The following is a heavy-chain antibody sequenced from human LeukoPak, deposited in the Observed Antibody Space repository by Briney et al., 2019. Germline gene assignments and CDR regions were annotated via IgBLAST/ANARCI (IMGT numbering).Heavy chain of an antibody. CDR3: AREGHYYASGSGAFDI. CDR1: GGSISSYY. V-gene: IGHV4-59*01. J-gene: IGHJ3*02. CDR2: FYYTGTT. Sequence: SETLSLTCTVSGGSISSYYWSWIRQPPGKGLEWIGYFYYTGTTDYNPSLRSRVTMSVDASKNQFSLKLTSVTTADTAVYYCAREGHYYASGSGAFDIWGQGTAITVSS. D-gene: IGHD3-10*01.